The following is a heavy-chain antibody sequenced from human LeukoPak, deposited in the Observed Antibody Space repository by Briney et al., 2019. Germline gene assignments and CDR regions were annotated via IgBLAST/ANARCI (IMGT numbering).Heavy chain of an antibody. J-gene: IGHJ5*02. CDR1: GGSISSSSYY. V-gene: IGHV4-39*01. CDR2: IYYSGST. CDR3: ARTAQSKVVVALNWFDP. D-gene: IGHD2-15*01. Sequence: PSETLSLTCTVSGGSISSSSYYWGWIRQPPGKGLEWIGSIYYSGSTYYNPSLKSRVTISVDTSKNQFSLKLSSVTAADTAVYYCARTAQSKVVVALNWFDPWGQGTLVTVSS.